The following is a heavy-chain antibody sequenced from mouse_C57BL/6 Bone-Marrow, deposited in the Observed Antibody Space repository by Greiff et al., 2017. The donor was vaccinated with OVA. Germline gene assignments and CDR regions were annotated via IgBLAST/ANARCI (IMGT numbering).Heavy chain of an antibody. CDR1: GFSLTSSC. CDR3: ARNRGLDY. V-gene: IGHV2-2*01. Sequence: VKVVESGPGLVQPSPCLSISCTVSGFSLTSSCVHWVRQSPGPGLAWLGVIWSGGSTDYNAAFISRLSISKDNSKSQVFFKMNSLQADDTAIYYCARNRGLDYWGQGTTLTVSS. CDR2: IWSGGST. J-gene: IGHJ2*01.